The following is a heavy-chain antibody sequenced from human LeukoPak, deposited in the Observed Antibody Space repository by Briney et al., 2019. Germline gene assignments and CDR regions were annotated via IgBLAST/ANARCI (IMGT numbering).Heavy chain of an antibody. J-gene: IGHJ4*02. CDR2: IIPIFGTA. V-gene: IGHV1-69*05. Sequence: GSSVKVSCKASGGTFSSYAISWVRQAPGQGLEWMGGIIPIFGTANYAQKFQGRVTITTDESTSTAYMELSSLRSEDTAVYYCATVALLRGSSGYYYYFDYWGQGTLVTVSS. CDR1: GGTFSSYA. D-gene: IGHD3-22*01. CDR3: ATVALLRGSSGYYYYFDY.